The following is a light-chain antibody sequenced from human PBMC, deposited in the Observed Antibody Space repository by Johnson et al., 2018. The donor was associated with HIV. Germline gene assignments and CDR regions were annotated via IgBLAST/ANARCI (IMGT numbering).Light chain of an antibody. V-gene: IGLV1-51*02. Sequence: QSVLTQPPSVSAAPGQKVTISCSGSSSDIGYNFVSWYQQLPGTAPKVLIYENNKRPSGIPDRFSGSKSGTSATLGITGLQTGDEADYYCGTWDSSLSAYVFGTGTKVTVL. CDR2: ENN. CDR3: GTWDSSLSAYV. J-gene: IGLJ1*01. CDR1: SSDIGYNF.